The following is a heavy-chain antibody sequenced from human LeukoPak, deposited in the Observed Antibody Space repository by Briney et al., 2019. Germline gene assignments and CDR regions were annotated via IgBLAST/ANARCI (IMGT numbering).Heavy chain of an antibody. CDR2: ITGSGYYT. D-gene: IGHD2-8*01. Sequence: PGGSLRLSCVASGFKFTTFAMTWVRQAPGKGLEWVSTITGSGYYTYYADSVKGRFTVSRDNSKNTPYLHMNSLRAEDTALYYCAKAPDFTDTKHELDYWGQGTLVTVSS. CDR1: GFKFTTFA. V-gene: IGHV3-23*01. CDR3: AKAPDFTDTKHELDY. J-gene: IGHJ4*02.